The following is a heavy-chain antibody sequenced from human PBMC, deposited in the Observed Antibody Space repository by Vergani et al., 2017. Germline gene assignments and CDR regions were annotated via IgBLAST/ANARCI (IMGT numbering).Heavy chain of an antibody. CDR2: ISSSSAYI. CDR1: GISFSNYT. J-gene: IGHJ6*02. Sequence: EAQLVESGGGAVKPGGSLRLSCTASGISFSNYTINWVRQAPGKGLEWVSSISSSSAYIDYVDSIKGRFTISRDNAKRSVFLQMNSLRAEDTAVYYCARDPRGYGGDPEDYYYGMDVWGQGTTVTVSS. V-gene: IGHV3-21*02. CDR3: ARDPRGYGGDPEDYYYGMDV. D-gene: IGHD2-21*02.